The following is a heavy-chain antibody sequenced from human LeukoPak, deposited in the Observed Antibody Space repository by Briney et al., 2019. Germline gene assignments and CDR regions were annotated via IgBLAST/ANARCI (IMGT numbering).Heavy chain of an antibody. V-gene: IGHV3-30*18. CDR2: ISHHGSDE. CDR1: RFTFSTCG. Sequence: GGSLRLSCAASRFTFSTCGMHWVRLAPGKGLEWVALISHHGSDEYYADSVKGRFTISRDNSKNMLYLQMNRLRAEDTAVYYCAKDPYGRGWSFDSWGQGTLVTVSS. J-gene: IGHJ4*02. CDR3: AKDPYGRGWSFDS. D-gene: IGHD6-19*01.